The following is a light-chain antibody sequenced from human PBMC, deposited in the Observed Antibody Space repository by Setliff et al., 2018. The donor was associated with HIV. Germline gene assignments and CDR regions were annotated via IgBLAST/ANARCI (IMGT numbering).Light chain of an antibody. CDR3: CSHAGSYTFYV. Sequence: QSALTQPRSVSGSPGQSVTISCTGTSSDVGGYNYVSWYQQHPGKAPKLMIYDVSERPSGVPDRFSGSKSANTASLTISGLQAEDEADYYCCSHAGSYTFYVFGTGTKVTVL. CDR2: DVS. V-gene: IGLV2-11*01. J-gene: IGLJ1*01. CDR1: SSDVGGYNY.